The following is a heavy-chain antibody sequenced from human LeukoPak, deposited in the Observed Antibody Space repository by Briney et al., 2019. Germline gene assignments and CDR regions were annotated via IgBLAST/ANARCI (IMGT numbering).Heavy chain of an antibody. Sequence: PGGSLRLSCAASGFTFSSYAMHWVRQAPGKGLEYVSAISSNGGSTYYANSVKGRFTISRDNSKNTLYLQMGSLRAEDMAVYYCARSTGVDYYDKYFDYWGQGTLVTVSS. CDR1: GFTFSSYA. CDR3: ARSTGVDYYDKYFDY. CDR2: ISSNGGST. J-gene: IGHJ4*02. D-gene: IGHD3-22*01. V-gene: IGHV3-64*01.